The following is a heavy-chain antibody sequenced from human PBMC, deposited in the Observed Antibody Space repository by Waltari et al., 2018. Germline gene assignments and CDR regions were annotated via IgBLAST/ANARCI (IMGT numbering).Heavy chain of an antibody. D-gene: IGHD6-13*01. CDR2: RWDEGSNK. CDR3: ARDRIAAAVDY. J-gene: IGHJ4*02. Sequence: QVQLVESGGGVVQPGRSLRLSCAASGFTFSSYGMHWVRQAPGKGLGWVAVRWDEGSNKYDADSGKGRFTISRDNSKNTLYLQMNSLRAEDTAVYYCARDRIAAAVDYWGQGTLVTVSS. V-gene: IGHV3-33*01. CDR1: GFTFSSYG.